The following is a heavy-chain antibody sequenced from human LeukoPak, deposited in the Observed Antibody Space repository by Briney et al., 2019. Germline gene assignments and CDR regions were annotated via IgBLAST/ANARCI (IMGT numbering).Heavy chain of an antibody. CDR3: ARDRGSSWSHDAFDI. CDR2: ISYDGSNK. D-gene: IGHD6-13*01. CDR1: GFTFSSYA. Sequence: GGSLRLSCAAPGFTFSSYAMHWVRQAPGKGLEWVAVISYDGSNKYYADSVKGRFTISRDNSKNTLYLQMNSLRAEDTAVYYCARDRGSSWSHDAFDIWGQGTMVTVSS. J-gene: IGHJ3*02. V-gene: IGHV3-30-3*01.